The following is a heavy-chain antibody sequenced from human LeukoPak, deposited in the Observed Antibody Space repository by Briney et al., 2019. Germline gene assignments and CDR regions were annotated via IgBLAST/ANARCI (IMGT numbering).Heavy chain of an antibody. CDR2: IYYSGST. J-gene: IGHJ4*02. CDR3: ARGGSGLGSDY. Sequence: SETLSLTCTVSGGSISSHYGSWIRQPPGKGLEWIGYIYYSGSTNYNPSLKSRVTISVDTSKNQFSLKLSSVTAADTAVYYCARGGSGLGSDYWGQGTLVTVSS. CDR1: GGSISSHY. V-gene: IGHV4-59*11. D-gene: IGHD3-10*01.